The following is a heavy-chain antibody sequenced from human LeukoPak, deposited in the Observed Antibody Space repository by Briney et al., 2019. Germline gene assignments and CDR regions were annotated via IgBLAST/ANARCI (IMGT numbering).Heavy chain of an antibody. CDR2: ISRSSSSI. Sequence: GGSLRLSCAASGFPLSSYDMNWVRKAPGKGLEWVSSISRSSSSIYYAESLKGRFTISRDNGKNSLSLQMNSLRAEDRAVYYCARYGTISALDYWGRGTRVSVSS. J-gene: IGHJ4*02. CDR1: GFPLSSYD. V-gene: IGHV3-21*01. D-gene: IGHD3-9*01. CDR3: ARYGTISALDY.